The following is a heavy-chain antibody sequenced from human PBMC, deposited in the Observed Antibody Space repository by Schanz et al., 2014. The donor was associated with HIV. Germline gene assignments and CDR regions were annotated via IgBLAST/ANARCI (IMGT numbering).Heavy chain of an antibody. CDR2: ISYDGRNK. CDR1: GFTFDSYG. Sequence: QVRLVESGGGVVRPGRSLRLSCAASGFTFDSYGMHWVRQAPGKGLEWVAVISYDGRNKYYADSVKGRFTISRDNSKNTLYLQMNNLRAEDTAVYGCARQGLRFSFWLDYWGQGTPVTVSS. D-gene: IGHD4-17*01. CDR3: ARQGLRFSFWLDY. J-gene: IGHJ4*02. V-gene: IGHV3-33*05.